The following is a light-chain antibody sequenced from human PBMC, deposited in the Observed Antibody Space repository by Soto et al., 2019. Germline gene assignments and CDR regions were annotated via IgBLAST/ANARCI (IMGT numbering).Light chain of an antibody. CDR1: QSVYSSY. CDR3: QQYGSSPRG. Sequence: EIVLTQSPGTLSLSPGERATLSCRASQSVYSSYLAWHQQKPGQAPRLLIYGASNRATGIPDRFSGSGSGTDITLTISRLEPEDFAVYYCQQYGSSPRGFGQGTKVEIK. V-gene: IGKV3-20*01. CDR2: GAS. J-gene: IGKJ1*01.